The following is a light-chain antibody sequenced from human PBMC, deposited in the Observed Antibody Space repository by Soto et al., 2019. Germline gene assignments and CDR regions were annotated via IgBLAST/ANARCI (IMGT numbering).Light chain of an antibody. CDR1: SSDVGGYTY. V-gene: IGLV2-14*01. CDR2: EVN. CDR3: SSYTSSGTLYV. J-gene: IGLJ1*01. Sequence: SALAQPASVSGSPRQSITISCTGASSDVGGYTYVSWYQQHPGKAPKLMIYEVNNRPSGVSNRFSGSKSGNTASLTISGLQAEDEADYYCSSYTSSGTLYVFGTGTKVTVL.